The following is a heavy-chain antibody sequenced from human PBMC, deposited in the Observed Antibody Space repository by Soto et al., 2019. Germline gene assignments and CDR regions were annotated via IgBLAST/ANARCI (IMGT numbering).Heavy chain of an antibody. J-gene: IGHJ5*02. D-gene: IGHD6-13*01. CDR2: ISGSGGST. Sequence: PGGSLRLSCAASGFTFSTYAMSWVRHAPGKGLEWVSAISGSGGSTYYADSVKGRFTISRDNSKNTLYLQMNSLRAEDTAVYYCAKAGAYRSSWYFLWFDPWGQGTLVTVSS. CDR1: GFTFSTYA. CDR3: AKAGAYRSSWYFLWFDP. V-gene: IGHV3-23*01.